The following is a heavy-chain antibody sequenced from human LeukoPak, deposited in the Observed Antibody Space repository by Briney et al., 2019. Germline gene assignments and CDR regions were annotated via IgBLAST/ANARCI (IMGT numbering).Heavy chain of an antibody. Sequence: PGGSLRLSCAASGFTFSGYDMNWVRQAPGKGLEWVSYISGSGSTTYYADSMKGRLTMSRDNAKNSLYLQMNSLKAEDTAVYYCAIEQWELKYWGQGTLVTVSS. CDR2: ISGSGSTT. V-gene: IGHV3-48*03. CDR3: AIEQWELKY. J-gene: IGHJ4*02. D-gene: IGHD1-26*01. CDR1: GFTFSGYD.